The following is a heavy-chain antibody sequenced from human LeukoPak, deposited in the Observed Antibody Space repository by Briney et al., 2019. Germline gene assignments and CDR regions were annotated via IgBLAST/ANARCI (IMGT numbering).Heavy chain of an antibody. CDR1: GFSFSSYE. CDR3: TKLAVASADS. D-gene: IGHD6-19*01. CDR2: ISPSGSTK. V-gene: IGHV3-48*03. Sequence: GGSLRLSCAASGFSFSSYEMNWVRQAPGKGLEWVSNISPSGSTKYYADSVKGRFTVSRHNAKNSLYLQINSRRDGDTGVYYCTKLAVASADSWGQGTLVTVSS. J-gene: IGHJ4*02.